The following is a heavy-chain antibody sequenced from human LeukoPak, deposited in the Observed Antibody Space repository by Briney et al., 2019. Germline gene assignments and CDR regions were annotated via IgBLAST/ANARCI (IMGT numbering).Heavy chain of an antibody. V-gene: IGHV3-30*18. CDR3: AKDRAYYYNTNAYYYVGFDF. D-gene: IGHD3-22*01. CDR1: GFTFNRHG. Sequence: GGSLRLSCATSGFTFNRHGLHWVRQAPGKGLEWVAVISYDGSKKYYADSVKGRFTISRDTSKNTLYLQMNSLRAEDTAVYYCAKDRAYYYNTNAYYYVGFDFWGQGTLVTVSS. J-gene: IGHJ4*02. CDR2: ISYDGSKK.